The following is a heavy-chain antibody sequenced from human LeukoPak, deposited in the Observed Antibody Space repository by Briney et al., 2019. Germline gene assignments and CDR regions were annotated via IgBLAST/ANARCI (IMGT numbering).Heavy chain of an antibody. CDR2: IRYDGSNK. CDR3: AKDYGDSDV. Sequence: PGGSLRLSCAASGFSSSTYDMHWVRQAPGKGLEWVAFIRYDGSNKYYADSVKGRFTISRDNSKNTLYLQMNSLRAEDTAVYYCAKDYGDSDVWGKGTTVTVSS. V-gene: IGHV3-30*02. CDR1: GFSSSTYD. D-gene: IGHD4-17*01. J-gene: IGHJ6*04.